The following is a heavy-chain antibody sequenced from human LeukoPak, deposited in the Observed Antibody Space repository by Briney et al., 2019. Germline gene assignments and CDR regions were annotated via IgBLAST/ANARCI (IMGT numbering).Heavy chain of an antibody. Sequence: PSETLCLTCTVSGGSISSGGYYWSWIRQPPGKGLEWIGYIYHSGSTYYNPSLKSRVTISVDRSKNQFFLKLSSVTAADTAVYYCAREASWGQGTLVTVSS. CDR1: GGSISSGGYY. CDR3: AREAS. CDR2: IYHSGST. V-gene: IGHV4-30-2*01. J-gene: IGHJ4*02.